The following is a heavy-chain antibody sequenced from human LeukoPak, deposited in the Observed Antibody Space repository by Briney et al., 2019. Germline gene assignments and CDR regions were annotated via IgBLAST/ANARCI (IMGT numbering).Heavy chain of an antibody. CDR2: FDPEDGET. J-gene: IGHJ4*02. D-gene: IGHD3-22*01. CDR3: ATAVGSGYSVYYFDY. V-gene: IGHV1-24*01. CDR1: GYTLTELS. Sequence: ASVKVSCKVSGYTLTELSMHWVRQAPGKGLEWMGGFDPEDGETIYAQKFQGRVTMTEDTSTDTAYMELSSLRSEDTAVYYCATAVGSGYSVYYFDYWGQGTLVTVSS.